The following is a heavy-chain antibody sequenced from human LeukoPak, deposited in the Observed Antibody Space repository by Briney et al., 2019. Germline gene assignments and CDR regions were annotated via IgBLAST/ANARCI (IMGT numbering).Heavy chain of an antibody. CDR3: ARGFTYYYDSSGYYYSENWFDP. V-gene: IGHV1-18*01. D-gene: IGHD3-22*01. CDR2: ISAYNGNT. J-gene: IGHJ5*02. Sequence: ASVKVSCKASGYIFTSYGISWVRQAPGQGLEWMGWISAYNGNTNYAQKLQGRVTMTTDTSTSTAYMELRSLRSDDTAVYYCARGFTYYYDSSGYYYSENWFDPWGQGTLVTVSS. CDR1: GYIFTSYG.